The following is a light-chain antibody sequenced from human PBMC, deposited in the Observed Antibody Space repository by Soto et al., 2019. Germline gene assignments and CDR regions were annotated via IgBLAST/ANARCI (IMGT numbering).Light chain of an antibody. CDR3: QQYGSSLT. CDR2: GAS. V-gene: IGKV3-20*01. CDR1: QSASSSY. J-gene: IGKJ1*01. Sequence: VFTRSPVTLSLSPGERATLSCRASQSASSSYLAWYQQRPGQAPRLLIYGASSRATGIPDRFSGSGSGTDFTLTISRLEPEDFAVYYRQQYGSSLTFGQGTKVDNK.